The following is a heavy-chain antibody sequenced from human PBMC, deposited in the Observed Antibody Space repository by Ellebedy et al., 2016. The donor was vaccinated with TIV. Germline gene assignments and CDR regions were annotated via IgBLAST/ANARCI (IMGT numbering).Heavy chain of an antibody. CDR2: NYYSGST. CDR1: GGSISNSDYY. Sequence: MPSETLSLTCTVSGGSISNSDYYRDWIRQPPGKGLEWIGSNYYSGSTYYNPSLKSRVTISIDTSKNQFSLNLSSVTAADTAVYYCARDPALPRGRFDPWGQGTLVTVSS. J-gene: IGHJ5*02. V-gene: IGHV4-39*07. CDR3: ARDPALPRGRFDP.